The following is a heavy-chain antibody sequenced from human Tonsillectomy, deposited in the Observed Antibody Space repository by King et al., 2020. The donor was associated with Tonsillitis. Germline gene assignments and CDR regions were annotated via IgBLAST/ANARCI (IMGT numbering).Heavy chain of an antibody. J-gene: IGHJ4*02. CDR3: AKDLGYCSSTSCYFDY. CDR1: GFTFSSYA. D-gene: IGHD2-2*01. Sequence: VQLVESGGGLVQPGGSLRLSCAASGFTFSSYAMSWVRQAPGKGLEWVSAISGSGGSTYYADSVKGRFTTSRDNSKNPLYLQMNSLRAEDKAVYYCAKDLGYCSSTSCYFDYWGQGTLVTVSS. V-gene: IGHV3-23*04. CDR2: ISGSGGST.